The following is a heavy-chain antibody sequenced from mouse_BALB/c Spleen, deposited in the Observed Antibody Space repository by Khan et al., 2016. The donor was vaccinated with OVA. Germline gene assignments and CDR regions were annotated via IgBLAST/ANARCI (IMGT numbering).Heavy chain of an antibody. D-gene: IGHD1-1*02. CDR2: IWSGGIT. J-gene: IGHJ2*01. Sequence: QVQLQQSGPGLVQPSQSLSITCTVSGFSLTNYGVHWVRQSPGKGLEWLGVIWSGGITDYNETFISRLSIRQDISKSQVFFKMNSLQANDTAIYYCAKNRNGYCDYWGQGTTLTVSS. V-gene: IGHV2-2*02. CDR1: GFSLTNYG. CDR3: AKNRNGYCDY.